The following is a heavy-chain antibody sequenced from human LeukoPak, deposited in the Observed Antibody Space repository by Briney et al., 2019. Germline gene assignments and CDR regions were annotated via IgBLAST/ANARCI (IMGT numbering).Heavy chain of an antibody. D-gene: IGHD3-22*01. J-gene: IGHJ4*02. Sequence: APVKVSCKASGYTFTGYYMHWVRQAPGQGLEWMGWINPNSGGTNYAQKFQGRVTMTRDTSISTAYMELSRLRSDDTAVYYCARDDYDSSGYSVGFDYWGQGTLVTVSS. CDR3: ARDDYDSSGYSVGFDY. V-gene: IGHV1-2*02. CDR2: INPNSGGT. CDR1: GYTFTGYY.